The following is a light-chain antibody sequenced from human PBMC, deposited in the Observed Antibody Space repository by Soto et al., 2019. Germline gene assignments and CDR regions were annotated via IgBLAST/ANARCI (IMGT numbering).Light chain of an antibody. V-gene: IGLV2-14*01. CDR2: EVS. CDR3: SSYSDTSGTLIL. J-gene: IGLJ2*01. Sequence: QSALTQPASVSGSPGQSITISCTGTSSDVGGYDYVSWYQQHPGTAPKLMIYEVSNRPSGISNRFTGSKSGNTASLTLSGLQAEDEADYYCSSYSDTSGTLILFGGGTKVTVL. CDR1: SSDVGGYDY.